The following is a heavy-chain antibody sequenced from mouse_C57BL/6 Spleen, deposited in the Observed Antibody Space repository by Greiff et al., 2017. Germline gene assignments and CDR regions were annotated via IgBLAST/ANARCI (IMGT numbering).Heavy chain of an antibody. CDR1: GYTFTSYW. V-gene: IGHV1-61*01. D-gene: IGHD1-1*01. CDR3: AKSLSFCSSRYYFDY. Sequence: QVQLQQPGAELVRPGSSVKLSCKASGYTFTSYWMDWVKQRPGQGLEWIGNIYPSDSETHYNQKFKDKATLTVDKSSSTAYMQLSSLTTEDSSVYYCAKSLSFCSSRYYFDYWGQGTTLTVSS. CDR2: IYPSDSET. J-gene: IGHJ2*01.